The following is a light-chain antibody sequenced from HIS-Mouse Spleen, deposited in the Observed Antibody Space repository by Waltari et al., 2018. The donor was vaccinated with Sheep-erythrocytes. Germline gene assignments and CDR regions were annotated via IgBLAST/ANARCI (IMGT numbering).Light chain of an antibody. CDR3: GTWDSSLSAGV. J-gene: IGLJ3*02. CDR1: SRDVGGYNY. V-gene: IGLV2-11*01. Sequence: QSALTQPRSVSGSPGQSVTISCTGTSRDVGGYNYVSWYQQHPGKAPKLMIYDVSKRPSGVPDRFSGSKSGTSATLGITGLQTGDEADYYCGTWDSSLSAGVFGGGTKLTVL. CDR2: DVS.